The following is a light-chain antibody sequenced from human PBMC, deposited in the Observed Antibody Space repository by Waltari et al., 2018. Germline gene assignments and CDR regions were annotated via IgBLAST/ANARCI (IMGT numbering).Light chain of an antibody. J-gene: IGKJ4*01. CDR3: QQLNSYPLT. V-gene: IGKV1-9*01. CDR2: SAS. Sequence: DIQLTQSPSFLSASVRDRVTITCRASQGISNYLAWYQQKPGKAPKLLIYSASTFQSGVPSRVRGSGSGTEFSLTISSLQPEDFATYYCQQLNSYPLTFGGGTKVEIK. CDR1: QGISNY.